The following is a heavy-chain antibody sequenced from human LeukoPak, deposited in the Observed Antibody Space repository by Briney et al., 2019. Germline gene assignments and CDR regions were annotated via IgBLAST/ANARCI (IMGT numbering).Heavy chain of an antibody. CDR1: GFTFSSYA. CDR3: AKDRGGYYYDSSGYYNY. Sequence: GGSLRLSCAASGFTFSSYAMSWVRQAPGKGLEWVSAISGSGGSTYYADSVKGRFTISRDNSKNTLYLQMNSLRAEDKAVYYCAKDRGGYYYDSSGYYNYWGQGTLVTVSS. CDR2: ISGSGGST. J-gene: IGHJ4*01. D-gene: IGHD3-22*01. V-gene: IGHV3-23*01.